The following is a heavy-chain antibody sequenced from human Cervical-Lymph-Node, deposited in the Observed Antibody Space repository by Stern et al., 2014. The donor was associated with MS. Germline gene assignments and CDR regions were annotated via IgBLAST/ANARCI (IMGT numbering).Heavy chain of an antibody. CDR1: GFIFTTYG. V-gene: IGHV3-30*18. J-gene: IGHJ4*02. Sequence: QVQLVQSGGGVVQSGRSLRLSCAASGFIFTTYGMHWVRQTPGRGLEWVAVISYDGSKTYYADSVKGRFSISRDTSNNIVYLQMNSLRAEDTAVYYCAKDRQRRYDYDSSGYAYFDYWGQGTLVTVSS. CDR3: AKDRQRRYDYDSSGYAYFDY. CDR2: ISYDGSKT. D-gene: IGHD3-22*01.